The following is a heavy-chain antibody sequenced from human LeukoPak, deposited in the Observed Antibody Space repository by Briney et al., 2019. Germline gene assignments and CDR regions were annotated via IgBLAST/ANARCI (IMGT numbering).Heavy chain of an antibody. CDR1: GGSISSYY. D-gene: IGHD5-12*01. J-gene: IGHJ2*01. Sequence: PSETLSLTCTVSGGSISSYYWSWIRQPPGKGLEWIGYIYSSGSSNYNPSLKSRVTMSVDTSKNQFSLKVSSVTAADTAAYYCATRDSGYDAWYFDLWGRGTLVTVSS. CDR3: ATRDSGYDAWYFDL. V-gene: IGHV4-59*01. CDR2: IYSSGSS.